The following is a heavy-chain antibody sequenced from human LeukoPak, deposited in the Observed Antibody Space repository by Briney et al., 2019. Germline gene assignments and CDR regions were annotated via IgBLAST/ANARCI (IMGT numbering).Heavy chain of an antibody. CDR2: ISSSSSYI. J-gene: IGHJ4*02. Sequence: GGSLRLSCAASGFTFSSYSMNWVRQAPGKGLEWVSSISSSSSYIYYADSVKGRFTIFRDNAKNSLYLQMNSLRAEDTAVYYCARSMGSSSWYGVANFDYWGQGTLVTVSS. CDR3: ARSMGSSSWYGVANFDY. D-gene: IGHD6-13*01. V-gene: IGHV3-21*01. CDR1: GFTFSSYS.